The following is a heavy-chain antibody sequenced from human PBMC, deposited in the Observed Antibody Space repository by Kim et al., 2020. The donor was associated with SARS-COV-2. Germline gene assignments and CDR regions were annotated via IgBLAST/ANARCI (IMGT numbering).Heavy chain of an antibody. D-gene: IGHD3-3*01. J-gene: IGHJ4*02. V-gene: IGHV3-15*01. CDR3: TTDIQYDFWSGYYTSLTN. CDR1: GFTFSNAW. Sequence: GGSLRLSCAASGFTFSNAWMSWVRQAPGKGLEWVGRIKSKTDGGTTDYAAPVKGRFTISRDDSKNTLYLQMNSLKTEDTAVYYCTTDIQYDFWSGYYTSLTNWGQGTLVTVSS. CDR2: IKSKTDGGTT.